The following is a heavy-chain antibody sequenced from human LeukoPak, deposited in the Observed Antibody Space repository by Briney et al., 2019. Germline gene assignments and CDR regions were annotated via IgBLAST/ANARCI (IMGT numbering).Heavy chain of an antibody. J-gene: IGHJ4*02. CDR1: GFTFSSYS. Sequence: GGSLRLSCAASGFTFSSYSMNWVRQAPGKGLEWVSSISSSSSYIYYADSVKGRFTISRDNAKNSLYLQMNSLRADDTAVYYCANGCNSGSGYWGQGTLVTVSS. CDR2: ISSSSSYI. V-gene: IGHV3-21*01. D-gene: IGHD4-23*01. CDR3: ANGCNSGSGY.